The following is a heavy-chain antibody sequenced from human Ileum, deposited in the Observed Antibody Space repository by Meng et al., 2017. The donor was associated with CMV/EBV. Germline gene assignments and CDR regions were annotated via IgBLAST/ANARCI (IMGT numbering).Heavy chain of an antibody. CDR2: IGYDGSNK. D-gene: IGHD2-15*01. V-gene: IGHV3-33*06. J-gene: IGHJ4*02. CDR3: AKGDQGGSCPGHFDY. Sequence: GESLKISCAASGLTFSSYGMHWVRQAPGKGLEWVAVIGYDGSNKYYADSVKGRFTISRDNSKNTLYLQMNSLRAEDTAVYYCAKGDQGGSCPGHFDYWGQGTLVTVSS. CDR1: GLTFSSYG.